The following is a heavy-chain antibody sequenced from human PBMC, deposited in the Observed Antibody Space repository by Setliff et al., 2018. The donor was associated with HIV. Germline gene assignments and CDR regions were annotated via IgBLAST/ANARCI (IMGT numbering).Heavy chain of an antibody. CDR2: IYYSGST. CDR1: GGSISSSSYY. CDR3: ARGRYFSYGTSGYYLDY. D-gene: IGHD3-22*01. J-gene: IGHJ4*02. Sequence: SETLSLTCTVSGGSISSSSYYGGWIRKPAGKGLEWIGNIYYSGSTYYNPSLKRRVTISGDTSQNQFSLKLSSVTAADTAVYYCARGRYFSYGTSGYYLDYWGQGAPVTVSS. V-gene: IGHV4-39*01.